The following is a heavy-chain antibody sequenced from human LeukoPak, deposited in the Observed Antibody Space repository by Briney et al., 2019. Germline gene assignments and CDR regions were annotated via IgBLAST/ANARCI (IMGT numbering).Heavy chain of an antibody. V-gene: IGHV3-23*01. CDR3: AKRDRRSGPLDY. Sequence: SGGSLRLSCAASGFTFSSYAMTWVRQAPGMGLEWVSAIDGGGGGTFYADSVQGRFTISRDNSKNTLYLQMNSLRAEDTAIYYCAKRDRRSGPLDYWGQGALVTVSS. CDR1: GFTFSSYA. CDR2: IDGGGGGT. J-gene: IGHJ4*02. D-gene: IGHD3-10*01.